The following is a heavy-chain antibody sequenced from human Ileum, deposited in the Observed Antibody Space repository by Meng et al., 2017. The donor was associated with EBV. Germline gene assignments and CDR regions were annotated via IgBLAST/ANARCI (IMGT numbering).Heavy chain of an antibody. D-gene: IGHD3-16*01. CDR2: INPNSGGA. V-gene: IGHV1-2*06. CDR3: AREGLVGDLRYFDL. Sequence: QLQLVQSGAEVKKPGAPVRVSCXASGYTFTHHGISWIRQAPGQGLEWMGRINPNSGGANYAQKFQGRVTMTRDTSISTAYMELSRLRSDDTAVYYCAREGLVGDLRYFDLWGRGTLVTVSS. J-gene: IGHJ2*01. CDR1: GYTFTHHG.